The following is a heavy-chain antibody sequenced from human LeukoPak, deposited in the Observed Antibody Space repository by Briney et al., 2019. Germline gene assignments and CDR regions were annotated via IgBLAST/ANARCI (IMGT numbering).Heavy chain of an antibody. CDR2: IYPGDSDT. CDR1: GYSFTSYW. Sequence: GESLKISCKGSGYSFTSYWISWVRQMPGKGLEWMGIIYPGDSDTRYSPSFQGQVTISADKSVNTAYLQWSSLMASDTAMYFCAIQYNSGWSPDYWGQGTLVTVSS. D-gene: IGHD6-19*01. CDR3: AIQYNSGWSPDY. J-gene: IGHJ4*02. V-gene: IGHV5-51*01.